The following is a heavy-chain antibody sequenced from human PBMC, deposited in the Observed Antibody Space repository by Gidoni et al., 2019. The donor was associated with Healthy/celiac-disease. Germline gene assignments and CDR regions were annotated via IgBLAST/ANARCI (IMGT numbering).Heavy chain of an antibody. V-gene: IGHV3-23*01. D-gene: IGHD3-9*01. J-gene: IGHJ3*02. CDR3: AKVKVLGYYDILTGGPSAFDI. CDR1: GFTFSSYA. CDR2: ISGSGGST. Sequence: EVQLLESGGGLVQPGGSLRLSCAASGFTFSSYAMSWVRQAPGKGLEWVSAISGSGGSTYYADSVKGRFTISRDNSKNTLYLQMNSLRAEDTAVYYCAKVKVLGYYDILTGGPSAFDIWGQGTMVTVSS.